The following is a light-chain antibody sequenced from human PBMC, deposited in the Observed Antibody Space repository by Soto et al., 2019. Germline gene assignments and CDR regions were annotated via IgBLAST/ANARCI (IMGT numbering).Light chain of an antibody. Sequence: DIQMTPSPSTLSASVGDRVSITCRASQSISSWLAWYQQKPGRAPKLLIYKASSLESGVPSRFSGSGSGTEFTLTISSLQPDDFASYYCQQYNSYSRTFGPGTKVDI. J-gene: IGKJ1*01. CDR2: KAS. CDR3: QQYNSYSRT. CDR1: QSISSW. V-gene: IGKV1-5*03.